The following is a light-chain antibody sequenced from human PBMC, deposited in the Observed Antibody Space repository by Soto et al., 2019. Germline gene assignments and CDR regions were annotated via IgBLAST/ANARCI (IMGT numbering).Light chain of an antibody. J-gene: IGKJ1*01. Sequence: DIQMTQSPSSLSASVGDRVTITCRASQSISSYLNWYQQKPGKAPKLLIYAASSLQSGVPSRFSGSGSGTDFTLTIISLQPEDFATYYCPQSYSTPRTFGHGTKVDI. V-gene: IGKV1-39*01. CDR3: PQSYSTPRT. CDR2: AAS. CDR1: QSISSY.